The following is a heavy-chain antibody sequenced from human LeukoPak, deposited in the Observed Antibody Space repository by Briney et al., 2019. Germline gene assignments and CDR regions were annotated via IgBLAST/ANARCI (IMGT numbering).Heavy chain of an antibody. D-gene: IGHD1-26*01. CDR1: GFTLSSYW. CDR2: IRGDGNEK. V-gene: IGHV3-7*01. Sequence: GGSLRLSCVASGFTLSSYWMSWVRQAPGKGREGVANIRGDGNEKYYVDAVKGRFTISRDNAKNSLWLQMNSLRAEDTAVYYCARDGELEWELLDYWGQGTLVTVSS. CDR3: ARDGELEWELLDY. J-gene: IGHJ4*02.